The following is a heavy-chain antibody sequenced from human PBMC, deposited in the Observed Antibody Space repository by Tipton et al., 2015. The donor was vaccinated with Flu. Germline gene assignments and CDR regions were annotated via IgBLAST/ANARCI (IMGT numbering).Heavy chain of an antibody. V-gene: IGHV4-34*01. CDR3: ARGGRTTVTPDY. Sequence: LRLSCAVYGGSFSGYYWSWIRQPPGKGLEWIGEINHSGSTNYNPSLKSRVTISVDKSKNQFSLKLSSVTAADTAVYYCARGGRTTVTPDYWGQGTLVTVSS. J-gene: IGHJ4*02. D-gene: IGHD4-11*01. CDR1: GGSFSGYY. CDR2: INHSGST.